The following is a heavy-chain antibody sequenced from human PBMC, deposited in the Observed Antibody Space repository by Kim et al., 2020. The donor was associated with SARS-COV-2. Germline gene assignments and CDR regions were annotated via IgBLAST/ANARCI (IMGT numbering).Heavy chain of an antibody. CDR3: AAGGRYSSGY. V-gene: IGHV4-34*01. J-gene: IGHJ4*02. D-gene: IGHD6-19*01. CDR1: GGSFSGYY. Sequence: SETLSLTCAVYGGSFSGYYWSWIRQPPGKGLEWIGEINHSGSTNYNPSLKSRVTISVDTSKNQFSLKLSSVTAADTAVYYCAAGGRYSSGYWGQGTLVTVSS. CDR2: INHSGST.